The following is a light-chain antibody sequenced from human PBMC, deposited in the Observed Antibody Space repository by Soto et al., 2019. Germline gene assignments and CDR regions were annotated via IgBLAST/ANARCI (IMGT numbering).Light chain of an antibody. J-gene: IGKJ3*01. Sequence: DIQMTQSPSTLSGSVGDRVTITCRASQTISSWLAWYQQKPGKAPKLLIYKASTSKSGVPSRLSGSGSGTEFTLTISSLQSEDSAVYYCQQYNNWPTFGPGTKVDI. CDR3: QQYNNWPT. V-gene: IGKV1-5*03. CDR2: KAS. CDR1: QTISSW.